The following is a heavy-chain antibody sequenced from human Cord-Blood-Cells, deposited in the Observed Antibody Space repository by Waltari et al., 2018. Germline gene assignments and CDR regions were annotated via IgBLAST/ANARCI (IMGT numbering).Heavy chain of an antibody. V-gene: IGHV4-34*01. D-gene: IGHD6-6*01. Sequence: QVQLQQWGAGLLKPSETLSLTCAVYGGSFSGYYWRWIRQPPGKGLEWIGEINHSGSTNYNPSLKSRVTISVDTSKNQFSLKLSSVTAADTAVYYCARGRRTRIAARLGTCYMDVWGKGTTVTVSS. J-gene: IGHJ6*04. CDR3: ARGRRTRIAARLGTCYMDV. CDR2: INHSGST. CDR1: GGSFSGYY.